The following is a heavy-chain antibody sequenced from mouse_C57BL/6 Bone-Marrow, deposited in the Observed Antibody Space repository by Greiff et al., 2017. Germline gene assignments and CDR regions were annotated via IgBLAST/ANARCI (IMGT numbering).Heavy chain of an antibody. D-gene: IGHD2-2*01. CDR2: IDPSDSYT. CDR1: GYTFTSYW. CDR3: AREGVMVPYYFDY. V-gene: IGHV1-69*01. Sequence: VQLQQPGAELVMPGASVKLSCKASGYTFTSYWMHWVTQTPGQGLEWIGEIDPSDSYTNYNQKFKGKTTLTVNKSCSAAYMQLSSLASEDSAVYYCAREGVMVPYYFDYWGQGTTLTVSS. J-gene: IGHJ2*01.